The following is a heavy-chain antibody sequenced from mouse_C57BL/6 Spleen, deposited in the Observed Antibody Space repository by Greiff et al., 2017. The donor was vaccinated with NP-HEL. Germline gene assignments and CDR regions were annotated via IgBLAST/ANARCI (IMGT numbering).Heavy chain of an antibody. J-gene: IGHJ1*03. CDR3: ARSEGNYGD. Sequence: VQLQESGPELVKPGASVKISCTASGFAFSSSWMTWVQQRPEKGLEWIGRINPGDGDTNYPGKFKGKATLTADKSSSTAYMQLSTLTSEDSAVYDCARSEGNYGDRGKGTTVTV. CDR2: INPGDGDT. V-gene: IGHV1-82*01. CDR1: GFAFSSSW. D-gene: IGHD2-1*01.